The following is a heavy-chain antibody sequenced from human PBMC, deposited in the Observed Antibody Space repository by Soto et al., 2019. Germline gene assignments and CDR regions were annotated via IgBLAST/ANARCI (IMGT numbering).Heavy chain of an antibody. CDR2: IIPIFGTA. Sequence: SVKVSCKASGGTFSSYAISWVRQAPGQGLEWMGGIIPIFGTANYAQKFQGRVTITADESTSTAYMELSSLRSEDTAVYYCARDPTHYYGSGSHPFDPRGQGTLVTVSS. CDR3: ARDPTHYYGSGSHPFDP. D-gene: IGHD3-10*01. CDR1: GGTFSSYA. J-gene: IGHJ5*02. V-gene: IGHV1-69*13.